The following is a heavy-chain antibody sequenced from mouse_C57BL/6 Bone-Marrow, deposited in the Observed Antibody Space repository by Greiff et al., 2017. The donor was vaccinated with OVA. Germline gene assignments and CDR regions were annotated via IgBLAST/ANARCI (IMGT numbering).Heavy chain of an antibody. J-gene: IGHJ2*01. D-gene: IGHD1-1*01. Sequence: QVQLQQPGAELVRPGSSVKLSCKASGYTFTSYWMDWVKQWPGQGLEWIGNIYPSDSETHYNQKFKDKATLTVDKSSSTAYMQLSSLTSEDSAVYYCARYYYGSLFDYWGQGTTLTVSS. CDR3: ARYYYGSLFDY. CDR2: IYPSDSET. CDR1: GYTFTSYW. V-gene: IGHV1-61*01.